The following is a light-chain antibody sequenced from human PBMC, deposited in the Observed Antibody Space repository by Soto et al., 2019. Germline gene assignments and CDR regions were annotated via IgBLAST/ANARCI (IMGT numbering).Light chain of an antibody. CDR1: QSVSSSY. CDR2: GAS. CDR3: QQYNNWPPIT. Sequence: EIVLTQSPGTLSLSPGERATLSCRASQSVSSSYLAWYQQKPGQAPRLLIYGASSRATGIPNRFSGSGSGTEFTLTISSRQSEDFAVDYWQQYNNWPPITFGQGTRLEIK. V-gene: IGKV3-20*01. J-gene: IGKJ5*01.